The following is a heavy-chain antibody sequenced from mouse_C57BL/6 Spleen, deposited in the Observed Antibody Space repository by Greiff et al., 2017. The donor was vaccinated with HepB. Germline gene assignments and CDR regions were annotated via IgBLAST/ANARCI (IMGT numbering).Heavy chain of an antibody. J-gene: IGHJ4*01. D-gene: IGHD1-1*02. CDR2: ISDGGSYT. Sequence: EVHLVESGGGLVKPGGSLKLSCGASGFTFSSYAMSWVRQTPEKRLEWVATISDGGSYTYYPDNVKGRFTISRDNAKNTLYLQMSQLKSEATAMYYCASYYEAMDYWGQGTSVTVSS. V-gene: IGHV5-4*01. CDR3: ASYYEAMDY. CDR1: GFTFSSYA.